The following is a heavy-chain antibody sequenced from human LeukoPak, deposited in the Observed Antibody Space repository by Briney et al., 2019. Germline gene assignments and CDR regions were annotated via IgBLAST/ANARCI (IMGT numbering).Heavy chain of an antibody. D-gene: IGHD6-19*01. CDR1: GYSFTSYW. V-gene: IGHV5-51*01. CDR2: IYPGDSDT. Sequence: GESLKISCKGSGYSFTSYWIGWVRQMPGKGLEWMGIIYPGDSDTRYSPSFQGQVTISADKSISTAYLQWSSLKASDTAMYYCARHEHSSGWYGQSYYGMDVWGQGTTVTVSS. J-gene: IGHJ6*02. CDR3: ARHEHSSGWYGQSYYGMDV.